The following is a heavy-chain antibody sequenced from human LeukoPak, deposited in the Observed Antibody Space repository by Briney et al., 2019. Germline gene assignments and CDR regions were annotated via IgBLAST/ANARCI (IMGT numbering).Heavy chain of an antibody. CDR3: AKEGSLIGSWYFDL. CDR2: IWFDGNNK. Sequence: GRSLRLSCAASGFTFSSYGVHWVRQAPGKGLEWVAVIWFDGNNKYYADSVKGRFTISRDNSKNTLYLQMNSLRAEDTAVYYCAKEGSLIGSWYFDLWGRGTLVTVSS. J-gene: IGHJ2*01. CDR1: GFTFSSYG. V-gene: IGHV3-33*06. D-gene: IGHD1-26*01.